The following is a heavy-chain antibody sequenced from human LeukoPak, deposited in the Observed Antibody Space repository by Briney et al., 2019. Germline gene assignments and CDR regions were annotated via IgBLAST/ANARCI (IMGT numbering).Heavy chain of an antibody. J-gene: IGHJ4*02. Sequence: SETLSLTCTVSGNSIGSGSYYWGWIRQPPGKGLGWIGNIYYSGSTYYNPTLKSRVTISVDTSKNHFSLKLTSVTAADTAVYYCARRKFGSSWRDYWGQGTLVTVSS. CDR1: GNSIGSGSYY. V-gene: IGHV4-39*02. CDR3: ARRKFGSSWRDY. CDR2: IYYSGST. D-gene: IGHD6-13*01.